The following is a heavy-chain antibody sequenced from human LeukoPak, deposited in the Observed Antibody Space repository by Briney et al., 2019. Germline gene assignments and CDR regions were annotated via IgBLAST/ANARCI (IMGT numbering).Heavy chain of an antibody. J-gene: IGHJ4*02. D-gene: IGHD5-18*01. V-gene: IGHV4-34*01. CDR3: ARGLGTAMAVDY. CDR2: INHSGST. CDR1: GGSFSGYY. Sequence: SETLSLTCAVYGGSFSGYYWSWIRQPPGKGLEWIGEINHSGSTNYNPSLESRVTISVDTSKNQFSLKLSSVTAADTAVYYCARGLGTAMAVDYWGQGTLVTVSS.